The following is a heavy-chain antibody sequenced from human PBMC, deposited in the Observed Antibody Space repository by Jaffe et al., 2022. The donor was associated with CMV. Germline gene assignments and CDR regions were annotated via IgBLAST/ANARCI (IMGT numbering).Heavy chain of an antibody. Sequence: QVQLVQSGAEVKKPGASVKVSCKASGYTFTSYAMHWVRQAPGQRLEWMGWINAGNGNTKYSQKFQGRVTITRDTSASTAYMELSSLRSEDTAVYYCATYCSSTSCYYHDAFDIWGQGTMVTVSS. J-gene: IGHJ3*02. CDR3: ATYCSSTSCYYHDAFDI. CDR2: INAGNGNT. CDR1: GYTFTSYA. D-gene: IGHD2-2*01. V-gene: IGHV1-3*01.